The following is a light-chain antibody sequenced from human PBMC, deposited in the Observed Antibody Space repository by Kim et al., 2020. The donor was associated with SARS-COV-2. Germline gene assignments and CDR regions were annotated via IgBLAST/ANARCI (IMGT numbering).Light chain of an antibody. CDR2: GKN. Sequence: SSELTQDPAVSVALGQTVRITCQGDSLRSYYASWYQQKPGQAPVLVIYGKNNRPSGIPDRFSGSTSGNTASLTITGAQAEDEADYYCNSRVSSGNHQSFG. J-gene: IGLJ3*02. CDR1: SLRSYY. V-gene: IGLV3-19*01. CDR3: NSRVSSGNHQS.